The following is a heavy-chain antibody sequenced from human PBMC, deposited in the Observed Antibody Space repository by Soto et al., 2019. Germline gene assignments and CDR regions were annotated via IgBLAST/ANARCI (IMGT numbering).Heavy chain of an antibody. V-gene: IGHV3-23*01. D-gene: IGHD3-22*01. Sequence: EVQLLESGGGLVQPGGSLRLSCAASGFTFSSYDMNWVRQAPGKGLEWVSGISGSGGSTDYADSVKGRFTISRDNSKHTLYLQMNSLRADDTAVYYCAKDLIGAKDAFDIWGQGSMVSVSS. CDR3: AKDLIGAKDAFDI. J-gene: IGHJ3*02. CDR1: GFTFSSYD. CDR2: ISGSGGST.